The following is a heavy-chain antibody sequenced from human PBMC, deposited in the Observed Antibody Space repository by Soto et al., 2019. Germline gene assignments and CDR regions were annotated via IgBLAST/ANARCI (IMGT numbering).Heavy chain of an antibody. D-gene: IGHD3-16*01. V-gene: IGHV3-33*01. CDR3: VRVLGRCDFDM. CDR1: GFTFSTYG. CDR2: IWSDGSNK. J-gene: IGHJ4*02. Sequence: GGSLRLSCAASGFTFSTYGMHWVRQAPGKGLEWVALIWSDGSNKYYADSVKGRFTISRDNSKKTLYLQMNSLRAEDTAVYYCVRVLGRCDFDMWGQGKMVTVSS.